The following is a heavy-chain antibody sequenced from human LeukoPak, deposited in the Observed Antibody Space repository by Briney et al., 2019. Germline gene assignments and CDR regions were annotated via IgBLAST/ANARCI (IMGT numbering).Heavy chain of an antibody. CDR3: ARSLKWNLVGFDY. CDR1: GFAFSSYA. D-gene: IGHD1-1*01. Sequence: PGGSLRLSCAASGFAFSSYAINWVRQAPGKGLQWVSVINNSGTSTVYAGSVKGRFTISRDNSRNTLYLQMSSLRGEDTALYFCARSLKWNLVGFDYWGQGTLVTVSS. CDR2: INNSGTST. J-gene: IGHJ4*02. V-gene: IGHV3-23*05.